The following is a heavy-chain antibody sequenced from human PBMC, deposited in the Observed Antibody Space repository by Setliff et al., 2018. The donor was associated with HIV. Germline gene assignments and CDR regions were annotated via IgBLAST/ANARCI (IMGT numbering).Heavy chain of an antibody. V-gene: IGHV4-4*02. Sequence: SETLSLTCAVSGDSISSSNWWNWVRQPPGKGLEWIGDINHSGDANYNPSLKSRVTMSVDTSKNQFSLNLTSVTAADTSVFYCARGGKSGKFDYWGQGSLVTVSS. CDR3: ARGGKSGKFDY. D-gene: IGHD2-15*01. CDR2: INHSGDA. CDR1: GDSISSSNW. J-gene: IGHJ4*02.